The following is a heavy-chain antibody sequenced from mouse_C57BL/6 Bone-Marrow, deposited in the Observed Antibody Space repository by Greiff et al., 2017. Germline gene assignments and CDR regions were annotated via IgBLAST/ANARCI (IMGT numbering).Heavy chain of an antibody. CDR2: ICSGGSYT. J-gene: IGHJ2*01. V-gene: IGHV5-6*01. CDR1: GFTFSSYG. D-gene: IGHD1-2*01. Sequence: EVKVVESGGDLVKPGGSLKLSCAASGFTFSSYGMSWVRQTPDKRLEWVATICSGGSYTYYPDSVKGRFTISRDNAKNTLYLKMSSLKSEDTAMYDCARGGNYGLCDYWGQGTTLTVSS. CDR3: ARGGNYGLCDY.